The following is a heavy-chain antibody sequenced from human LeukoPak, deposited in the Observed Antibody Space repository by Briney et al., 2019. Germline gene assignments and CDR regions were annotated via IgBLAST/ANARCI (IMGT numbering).Heavy chain of an antibody. Sequence: PSETLSLTCAVYGGSFSGYYWSWIRQPPGKGLEWIGEINHSGSTNYNPSLKSRVTISVDTSKNQFSLKLSSVTAADTAVYYCARDVHSSSYWGQGTLVTVSS. J-gene: IGHJ4*02. CDR1: GGSFSGYY. V-gene: IGHV4-34*01. D-gene: IGHD6-6*01. CDR2: INHSGST. CDR3: ARDVHSSSY.